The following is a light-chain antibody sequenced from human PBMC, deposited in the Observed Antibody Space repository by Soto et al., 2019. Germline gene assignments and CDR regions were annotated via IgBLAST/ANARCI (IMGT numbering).Light chain of an antibody. V-gene: IGKV1-5*01. CDR2: DAS. J-gene: IGKJ1*01. CDR3: QQYNIYPWT. CDR1: QSISNR. Sequence: DIQLTHSPAVLSASVGDGVTITCRASQSISNRLAWYQQRPGKAPKYLIYDASTLDSGAPSRFSGSGSGTEFTLSISSLQPDDFATYYCQQYNIYPWTFGQGTKVDIK.